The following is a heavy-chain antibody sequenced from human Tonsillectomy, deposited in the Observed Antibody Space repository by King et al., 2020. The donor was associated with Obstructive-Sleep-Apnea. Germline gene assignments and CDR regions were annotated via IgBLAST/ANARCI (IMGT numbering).Heavy chain of an antibody. CDR2: IYPGDSDT. CDR1: GYSFTSYW. V-gene: IGHV5-51*01. CDR3: ARLYCTNGACFHYFDY. J-gene: IGHJ4*02. Sequence: QLVQSGAEVKEPGESLKISCRGSGYSFTSYWIGWVRQMPGKGLEWMVIIYPGDSDTRYRPSFQGQVTISADKSSSTAYLQWSRLKASDTAMYYCARLYCTNGACFHYFDYWGQGTLVSVSS. D-gene: IGHD2-8*01.